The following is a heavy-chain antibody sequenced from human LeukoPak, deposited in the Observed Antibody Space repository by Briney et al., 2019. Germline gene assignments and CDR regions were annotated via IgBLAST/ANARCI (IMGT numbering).Heavy chain of an antibody. J-gene: IGHJ6*02. V-gene: IGHV3-30*18. Sequence: GRSLRLSCAASGFTFSSYGMHWVRQAPGKGLEWVAVISYDGSNKYYADSVKGRFTISRDNSKNTLYLQMNSLRAEDTAVYYCAKEGHSSGWYYYYYGMDVWGQGTTVTVSS. CDR1: GFTFSSYG. CDR2: ISYDGSNK. CDR3: AKEGHSSGWYYYYYGMDV. D-gene: IGHD6-19*01.